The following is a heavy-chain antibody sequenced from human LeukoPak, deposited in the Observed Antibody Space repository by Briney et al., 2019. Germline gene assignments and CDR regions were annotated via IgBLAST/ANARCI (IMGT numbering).Heavy chain of an antibody. V-gene: IGHV3-53*01. J-gene: IGHJ4*02. Sequence: GGSLRLSCAASGFTVSSNYMSWVRQAPGKGLEWVSVIYSGGSTYYADSVKGRFTISRDNSKNTLYLQMNSLRAEDTAVYYCAREDYYGSGSLDYWGQGTLVTVSS. CDR1: GFTVSSNY. CDR3: AREDYYGSGSLDY. D-gene: IGHD3-10*01. CDR2: IYSGGST.